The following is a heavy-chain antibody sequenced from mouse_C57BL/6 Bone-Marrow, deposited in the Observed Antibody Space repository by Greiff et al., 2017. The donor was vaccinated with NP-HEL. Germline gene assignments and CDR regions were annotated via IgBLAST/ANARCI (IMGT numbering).Heavy chain of an antibody. CDR1: GFTFSDYG. J-gene: IGHJ4*01. Sequence: DVKLMESGGGLVKPGGSLKLSCAASGFTFSDYGMHWVRQAPEKGLEWVAYISSGSSTIYYADTVKGRFTISRDNAKNTLFLQMTSLRSEDTAMYYCARPLTGYAMDYWGQGTSVTVSS. V-gene: IGHV5-17*01. CDR3: ARPLTGYAMDY. D-gene: IGHD4-1*01. CDR2: ISSGSSTI.